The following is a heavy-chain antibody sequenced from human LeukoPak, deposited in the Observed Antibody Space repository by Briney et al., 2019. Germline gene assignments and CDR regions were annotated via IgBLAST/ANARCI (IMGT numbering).Heavy chain of an antibody. Sequence: SETLTLTCTVSGDSIRSRSYYWGWIRQPPGKGLEWFGSIYFSGSTYYNPSLQSRVTISVDTSKNQFSLKLTSVTAADTAVYYCARDYGGNSYYFDYWGRGTLVTVSS. CDR1: GDSIRSRSYY. D-gene: IGHD4-23*01. J-gene: IGHJ4*02. CDR2: IYFSGST. V-gene: IGHV4-39*02. CDR3: ARDYGGNSYYFDY.